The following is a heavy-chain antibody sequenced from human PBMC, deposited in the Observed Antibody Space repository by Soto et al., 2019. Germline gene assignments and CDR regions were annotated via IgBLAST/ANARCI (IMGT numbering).Heavy chain of an antibody. J-gene: IGHJ2*01. D-gene: IGHD2-15*01. CDR1: GFTFSSHA. CDR2: ISGSGGST. Sequence: EVQLFESGGGLVEPGGSLRLSCAASGFTFSSHAIRWLRQAPGKGLEWVSGISGSGGSTYNADSVKGRFTISRDNSKKTLHLEMNSLRAAETAVYYCAKDLYAYGVVVEGVTLGWYVDLWGRGTLVAVSS. CDR3: AKDLYAYGVVVEGVTLGWYVDL. V-gene: IGHV3-23*01.